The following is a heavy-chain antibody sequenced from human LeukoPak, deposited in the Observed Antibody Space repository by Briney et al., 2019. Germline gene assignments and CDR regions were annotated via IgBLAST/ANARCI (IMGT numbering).Heavy chain of an antibody. CDR1: GYTFTSYD. CDR2: MNPNSGDT. Sequence: ASVKVSCKASGYTFTSYDINWVRQATGQGLEWMGCMNPNSGDTVYAQKFQGRVTMTRNTSTSTAYMEVSSLRSEDTAVYYCAKDFDYYDSSGYYLDAFDIWGQGTMVTVSS. J-gene: IGHJ3*02. V-gene: IGHV1-8*01. CDR3: AKDFDYYDSSGYYLDAFDI. D-gene: IGHD3-22*01.